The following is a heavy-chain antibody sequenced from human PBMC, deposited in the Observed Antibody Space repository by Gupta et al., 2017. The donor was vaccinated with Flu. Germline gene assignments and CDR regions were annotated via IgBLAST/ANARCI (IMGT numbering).Heavy chain of an antibody. J-gene: IGHJ3*01. CDR1: GLTSSNYG. D-gene: IGHD3-10*01. V-gene: IGHV3-33*01. CDR3: ARDRGVGYGLDAFDL. CDR2: YWYNGADK. Sequence: EQLTESGGRVVQPGESLTLSCEPSGLTSSNYGIHWVRQAPGKGLEWVAAYWYNGADKYYADSVLGRFTVSRPFAQNPPDYLQMDNLRHEDTGVYYCARDRGVGYGLDAFDLWGQGTVVTVSA.